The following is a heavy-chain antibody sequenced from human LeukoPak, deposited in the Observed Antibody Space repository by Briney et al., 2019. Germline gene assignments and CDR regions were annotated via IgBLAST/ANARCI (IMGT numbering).Heavy chain of an antibody. V-gene: IGHV1-18*01. Sequence: ASVKLCCNASGDTFTSYGSSWGGEAPGQGLEWRGWISAYNGNTNYAQKLRGRVTMTTDTSTSTAYMELRSLRSDDTAVYYSARAFLEWSHYMDVWGKGTTVTVSS. J-gene: IGHJ6*03. D-gene: IGHD3-3*02. CDR3: ARAFLEWSHYMDV. CDR2: ISAYNGNT. CDR1: GDTFTSYG.